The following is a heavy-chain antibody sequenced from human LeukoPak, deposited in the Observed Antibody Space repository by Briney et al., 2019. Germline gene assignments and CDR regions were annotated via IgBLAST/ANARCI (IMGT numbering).Heavy chain of an antibody. V-gene: IGHV5-51*01. CDR3: ARHGSVVGLSLRRYYYMDV. CDR2: IYPGDSDI. Sequence: GESLKISCQGSGYSFTNYWIGWVRQMPGKGLEWMGIIYPGDSDIRYNPSFQGQVTISVDKSINTAYVQWSSLKASDTAMYYCARHGSVVGLSLRRYYYMDVWGKGTTVTVSS. D-gene: IGHD5/OR15-5a*01. CDR1: GYSFTNYW. J-gene: IGHJ6*03.